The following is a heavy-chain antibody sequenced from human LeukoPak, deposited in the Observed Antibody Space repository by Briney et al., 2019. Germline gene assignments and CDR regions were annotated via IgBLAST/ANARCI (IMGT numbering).Heavy chain of an antibody. V-gene: IGHV3-9*01. D-gene: IGHD3-22*01. CDR1: GFTFDDYA. CDR2: ISWNSGSI. J-gene: IGHJ4*02. Sequence: GGSLRLSCAASGFTFDDYAMHWVRQAPGKGLEWVSGISWNSGSIGYADSVKGRFTISRDNAKNSLYLQMNSLRAEDTALYYCAKDKSSSGYYSPFDYWGQGTLVTVSS. CDR3: AKDKSSSGYYSPFDY.